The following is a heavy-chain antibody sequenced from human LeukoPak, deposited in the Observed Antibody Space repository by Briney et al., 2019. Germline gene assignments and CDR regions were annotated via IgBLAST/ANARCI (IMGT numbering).Heavy chain of an antibody. Sequence: GGSLRPSCAASGFTFSSYAMSWVRQAPGKGLEWVSAISGSGGSTYYADSVKGRFTISRDNSKNTLYLQMNSLRAEDTAVYYCAKEATRITIFGVVIKQKYYFDYWGQGTLVTVSS. D-gene: IGHD3-3*01. V-gene: IGHV3-23*01. CDR1: GFTFSSYA. CDR2: ISGSGGST. CDR3: AKEATRITIFGVVIKQKYYFDY. J-gene: IGHJ4*02.